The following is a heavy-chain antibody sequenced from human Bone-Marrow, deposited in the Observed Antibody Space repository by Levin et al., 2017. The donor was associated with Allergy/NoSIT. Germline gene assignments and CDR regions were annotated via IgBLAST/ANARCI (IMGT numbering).Heavy chain of an antibody. J-gene: IGHJ4*02. V-gene: IGHV4-39*01. D-gene: IGHD1-26*01. CDR2: IYYSGST. Sequence: RASETLSLTCSVSGVSISSSSYYWGWIRQPPGKGLEWIGKIYYSGSTYYNPSLKSRVTISVDTSKNLLSLDLSSVTAADTAGYYCAGSPSGGPTWASPFDYWGQGTLVTVSS. CDR3: AGSPSGGPTWASPFDY. CDR1: GVSISSSSYY.